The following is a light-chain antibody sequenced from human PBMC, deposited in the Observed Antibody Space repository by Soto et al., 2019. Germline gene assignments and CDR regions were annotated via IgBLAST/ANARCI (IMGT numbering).Light chain of an antibody. CDR1: SSDVGGYNY. CDR3: SSYAGSLWV. Sequence: QSALTQPPSASGSPGQSVTISCTGTSSDVGGYNYVSWYQQYPGKAPKLMIYEVSKRPSGVPDRFSGSKSGNTASLTVSGLQAEDEADYYCSSYAGSLWVFGGGTQLPS. CDR2: EVS. J-gene: IGLJ3*02. V-gene: IGLV2-8*01.